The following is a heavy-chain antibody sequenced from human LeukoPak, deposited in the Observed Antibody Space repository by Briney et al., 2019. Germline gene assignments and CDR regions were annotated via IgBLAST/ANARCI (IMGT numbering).Heavy chain of an antibody. CDR1: GYAFTSYY. CDR3: ARGGMVAAPGAPPDY. V-gene: IGHV1-46*01. CDR2: INPGADSR. J-gene: IGHJ4*02. D-gene: IGHD6-13*01. Sequence: ASVKVSCKASGYAFTSYYMHWVRQAPGQGLEWMGIINPGADSRGYAQKFQGRVTMTRDTSTSTVYMELNSLRPEDTAVYSCARGGMVAAPGAPPDYWGQGTLVTVSS.